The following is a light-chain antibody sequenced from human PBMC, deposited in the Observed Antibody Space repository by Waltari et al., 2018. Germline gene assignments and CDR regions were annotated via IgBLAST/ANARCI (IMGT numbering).Light chain of an antibody. CDR2: EVI. V-gene: IGLV2-23*02. Sequence: QSALTQPASVSGTPGQSITLSCTGTTSDVGNYDLLSWYQHHPGKAPKLLICEVIKRPSGVSRRFSGSKSGSTASLIISGLQPDDEADYYCCSYAGRGTYVFGSGTKVTVL. CDR1: TSDVGNYDL. J-gene: IGLJ1*01. CDR3: CSYAGRGTYV.